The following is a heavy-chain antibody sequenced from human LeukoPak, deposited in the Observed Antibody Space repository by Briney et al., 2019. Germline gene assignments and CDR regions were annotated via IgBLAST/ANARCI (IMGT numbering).Heavy chain of an antibody. CDR2: IYYSGST. Sequence: SETLSLTCTVSGGSISPYYWSWIRQPPGKGLEWIGYIYYSGSTNYNPSLKSRVTISVDTSKNQFSLKLSSVTAADTAVYYCARAPSSAEYVVVPAAILGAFDIWGQGTMVTVSS. CDR3: ARAPSSAEYVVVPAAILGAFDI. D-gene: IGHD2-2*01. CDR1: GGSISPYY. V-gene: IGHV4-59*01. J-gene: IGHJ3*02.